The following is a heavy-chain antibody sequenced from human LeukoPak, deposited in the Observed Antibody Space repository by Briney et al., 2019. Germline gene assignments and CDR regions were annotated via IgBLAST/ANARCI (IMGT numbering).Heavy chain of an antibody. CDR2: ISGSSNTI. CDR1: GFTFSDFS. CDR3: AKCDFWSANDAFDI. J-gene: IGHJ3*02. D-gene: IGHD3-3*01. V-gene: IGHV3-48*01. Sequence: GGSLRLSCTASGFTFSDFSMNWVRQAPGKGLEWVSYISGSSNTIYYADSVKGRFTISRDNSKNTLFLQMNSLRAEDTAVYYCAKCDFWSANDAFDIWGQGTMVTVSS.